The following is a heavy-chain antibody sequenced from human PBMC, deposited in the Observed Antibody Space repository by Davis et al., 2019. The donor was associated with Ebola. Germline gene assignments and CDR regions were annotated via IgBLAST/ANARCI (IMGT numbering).Heavy chain of an antibody. Sequence: GGSLRPSCKGSGYSFTSYWSGWVRQMPGKGLEWMGIIYPGDSDTRYSPSFQGQVTISADKSISTAYLQWSSLKASDTAMYYCARLAGYYDSSGYLNYFDYWGQGTLVTVSS. J-gene: IGHJ4*02. V-gene: IGHV5-51*01. CDR2: IYPGDSDT. CDR1: GYSFTSYW. D-gene: IGHD3-22*01. CDR3: ARLAGYYDSSGYLNYFDY.